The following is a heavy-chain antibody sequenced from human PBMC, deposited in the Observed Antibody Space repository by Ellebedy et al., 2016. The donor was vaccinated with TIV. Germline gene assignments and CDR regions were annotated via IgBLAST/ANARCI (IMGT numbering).Heavy chain of an antibody. CDR1: GFTFSSYN. Sequence: GESLKISCAASGFTFSSYNMNWFRQAPGKGLEWVSSISSGSTYIYYADSVKGRFTISRDDAKNSLYLHMNSLRAEDTAVYYCARDGGGAEDFDYWGQGTLVTVSS. D-gene: IGHD3-16*01. V-gene: IGHV3-21*01. CDR2: ISSGSTYI. CDR3: ARDGGGAEDFDY. J-gene: IGHJ4*02.